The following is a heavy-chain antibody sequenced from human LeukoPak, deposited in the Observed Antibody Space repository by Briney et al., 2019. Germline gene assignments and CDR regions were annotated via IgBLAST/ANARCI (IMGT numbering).Heavy chain of an antibody. CDR3: ARVGAHLIAAAEVDY. CDR1: GYTFNGYY. CDR2: INPNSGGT. Sequence: ASVKVSCKASGYTFNGYYMHWVRQAPGHGLEWMGWINPNSGGTNYAQKFQGRVTMTRDMSISTAYMELSRLRSDDTAVYYCARVGAHLIAAAEVDYWGQGTLVTVSS. J-gene: IGHJ4*02. D-gene: IGHD6-13*01. V-gene: IGHV1-2*02.